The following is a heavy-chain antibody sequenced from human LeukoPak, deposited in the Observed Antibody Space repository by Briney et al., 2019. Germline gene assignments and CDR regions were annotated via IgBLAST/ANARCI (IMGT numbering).Heavy chain of an antibody. CDR3: ARRGSYAWFDP. J-gene: IGHJ5*02. CDR2: IYPGDSDT. V-gene: IGHV5-51*01. Sequence: GESLKISCMASGYSFTNYWIGWVRQMPGKGLEWMGIIYPGDSDTRYSPSFQGQVTISVDKSINTAYLQWSSLKASDTAMYYCARRGSYAWFDPWGQGTLVTVSS. D-gene: IGHD3-10*01. CDR1: GYSFTNYW.